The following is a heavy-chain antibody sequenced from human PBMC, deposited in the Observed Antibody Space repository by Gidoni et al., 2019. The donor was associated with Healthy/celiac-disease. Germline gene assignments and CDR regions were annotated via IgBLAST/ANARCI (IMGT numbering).Heavy chain of an antibody. V-gene: IGHV3-30*01. Sequence: QVQLVESGGGVVQPGRSLRLSCAASGFTFSSYAMHWVRQAPGKGIEWVAVISYDGSNKYYADSVKGRFTISRDNSKNTLYLQMNSLRAEDTAVYYCARDPSNYYYYGMDVWGQGTTVTVSS. CDR2: ISYDGSNK. CDR3: ARDPSNYYYYGMDV. D-gene: IGHD3-3*02. CDR1: GFTFSSYA. J-gene: IGHJ6*02.